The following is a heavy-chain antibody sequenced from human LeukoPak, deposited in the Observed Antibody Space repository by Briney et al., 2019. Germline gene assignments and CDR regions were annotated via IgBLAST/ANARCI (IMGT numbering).Heavy chain of an antibody. CDR3: ARGYGSGSYWVY. D-gene: IGHD3-10*01. CDR2: IYYSGST. CDR1: GGSISSYY. Sequence: SETLSLTCTVSGGSISSYYWSWIRQPPGKGLEWIGYIYYSGSTNYNPSLKSRVTISVDTSKNQFSLKLSSVTAADTAVYYCARGYGSGSYWVYWGQGTLVTVSP. J-gene: IGHJ4*02. V-gene: IGHV4-59*08.